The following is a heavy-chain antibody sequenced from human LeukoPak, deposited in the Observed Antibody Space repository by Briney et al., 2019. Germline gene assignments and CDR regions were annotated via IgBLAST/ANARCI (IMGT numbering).Heavy chain of an antibody. CDR3: ARVGGSNWRGNNWFDT. Sequence: SETLSLTCTVSGGSISSYYWSWIRQPAGKGLEWIGRIYTSGSTNYNPSLKSRVTMSVDTSKNQFSLKLSSVTAADTAVYYCARVGGSNWRGNNWFDTWGQGTLVTVSS. CDR1: GGSISSYY. J-gene: IGHJ5*02. V-gene: IGHV4-4*07. CDR2: IYTSGST. D-gene: IGHD6-13*01.